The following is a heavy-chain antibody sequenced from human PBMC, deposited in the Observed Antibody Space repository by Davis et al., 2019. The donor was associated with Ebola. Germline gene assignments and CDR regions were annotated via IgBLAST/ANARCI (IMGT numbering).Heavy chain of an antibody. CDR1: GGSVSSGSYY. CDR3: ARGIVEWELNAPADDAFDI. J-gene: IGHJ3*02. CDR2: IYYSGST. Sequence: PSETLSLTCTVSGGSVSSGSYYWSWIRQPPGKGLEWIGYIYYSGSTNYNPSLKSRVTISVDTSKNQFSLKLSSVTAADTAVYYCARGIVEWELNAPADDAFDIWGQGTMVTVSS. V-gene: IGHV4-61*01. D-gene: IGHD1-26*01.